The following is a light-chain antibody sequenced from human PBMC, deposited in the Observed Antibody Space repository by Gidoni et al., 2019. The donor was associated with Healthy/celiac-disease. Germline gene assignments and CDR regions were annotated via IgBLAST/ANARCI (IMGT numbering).Light chain of an antibody. CDR3: LQSLQTPPT. CDR2: VGS. J-gene: IGKJ2*01. Sequence: DIVMTQYTLALPVTPGEPASISCRSSRNLRHRKGYNFLDWYVMKTGQSQQLVIYVGSNRASGVPDRFSGSGSGTDFPLKISRVQAADVGVYYCLQSLQTPPTFGQGTKLEIK. V-gene: IGKV2-28*01. CDR1: RNLRHRKGYNF.